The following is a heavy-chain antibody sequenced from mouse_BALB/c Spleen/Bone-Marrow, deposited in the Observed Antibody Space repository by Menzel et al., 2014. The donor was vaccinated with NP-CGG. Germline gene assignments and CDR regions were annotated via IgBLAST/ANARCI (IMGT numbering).Heavy chain of an antibody. V-gene: IGHV1-69*02. CDR3: TRSGTLGAMDY. CDR2: IYPSDSYT. Sequence: VQLQQSGAELVRPGASVKLSCKASGYTFTSYWINWVKQRPGQGLEWIGNIYPSDSYTNYNQKFKDKATLTVDKSSSTAYMQLSSPTSEDSAVYYCTRSGTLGAMDYWGQGTSVTVSP. J-gene: IGHJ4*01. CDR1: GYTFTSYW. D-gene: IGHD4-1*01.